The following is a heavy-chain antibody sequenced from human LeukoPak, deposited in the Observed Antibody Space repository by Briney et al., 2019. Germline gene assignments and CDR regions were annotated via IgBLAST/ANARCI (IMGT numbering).Heavy chain of an antibody. J-gene: IGHJ5*02. Sequence: GGSLRLSCAASGFSFSSYYIHWVRRAPGKGLVWVSRTNSDVSSTNYADSVKGRFTISRDNAKNTVDLQMNSLRAEDTAVYYRAKWSCTSCSRNWFDPWGQGTLVTVSS. CDR1: GFSFSSYY. CDR2: TNSDVSST. CDR3: AKWSCTSCSRNWFDP. V-gene: IGHV3-74*01. D-gene: IGHD2-2*01.